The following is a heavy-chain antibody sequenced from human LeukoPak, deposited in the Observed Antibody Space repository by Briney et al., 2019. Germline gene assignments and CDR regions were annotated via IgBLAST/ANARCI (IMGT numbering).Heavy chain of an antibody. V-gene: IGHV1-2*06. Sequence: ASVKVSRKASGYTFTGYYMHWVRQAPGQGLEWMGRINPNSGGTNYAQKFQGRVTMTRDTSISTAYMELSRLRSDDTAVYYCARSTRGYYYFDYWGQGTLVTVSS. J-gene: IGHJ4*02. CDR2: INPNSGGT. CDR3: ARSTRGYYYFDY. CDR1: GYTFTGYY. D-gene: IGHD3-22*01.